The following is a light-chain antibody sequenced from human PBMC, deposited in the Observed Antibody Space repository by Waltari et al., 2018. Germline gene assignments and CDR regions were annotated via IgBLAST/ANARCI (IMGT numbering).Light chain of an antibody. CDR1: SSDVGGYNS. Sequence: QSALTQPVSVSGSPGQSITISCTGTSSDVGGYNSVAWYQQHPNKAPKVIIYDVANRPFGVSIRFSGSKSGSTASLTISGLQTEDDAYYYCSSYTTRSILLFGGGTKVTVL. CDR2: DVA. V-gene: IGLV2-14*03. J-gene: IGLJ2*01. CDR3: SSYTTRSILL.